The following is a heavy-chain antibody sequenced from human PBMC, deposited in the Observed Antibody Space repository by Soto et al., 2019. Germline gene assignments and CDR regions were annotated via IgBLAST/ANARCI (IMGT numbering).Heavy chain of an antibody. V-gene: IGHV3-21*01. J-gene: IGHJ4*01. Sequence: EVQLVESGGGLVKPGGSLRLSCAASGFTFSSYSMNWVRQAPGKGLEWVSSISSSSIYIYYADSVKGRFTISRDNAKNSLYLQMNSLRAEDTAVYYCARGIVATIPTFDYWGQGTLVTVSS. D-gene: IGHD5-12*01. CDR2: ISSSSIYI. CDR3: ARGIVATIPTFDY. CDR1: GFTFSSYS.